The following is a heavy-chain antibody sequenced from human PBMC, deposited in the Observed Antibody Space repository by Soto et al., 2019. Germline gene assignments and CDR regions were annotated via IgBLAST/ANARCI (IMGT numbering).Heavy chain of an antibody. CDR2: ISWNSETI. J-gene: IGHJ4*02. V-gene: IGHV3-9*01. D-gene: IGHD2-21*02. CDR3: AKDMKWGGMTPILYFVS. CDR1: GFTVDDYA. Sequence: EVQLVESGGGLVQPGRSLRLSCAASGFTVDDYAMHWVRQAPGKGLEWVSGISWNSETIDYADSVKGRFTISRDNVQSSLFLQMTCLRPDDTALYYCAKDMKWGGMTPILYFVSWGQGTLVTVSS.